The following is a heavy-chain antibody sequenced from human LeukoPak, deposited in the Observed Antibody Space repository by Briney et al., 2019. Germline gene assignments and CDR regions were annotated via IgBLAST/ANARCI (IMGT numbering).Heavy chain of an antibody. CDR1: GFTFSSYS. D-gene: IGHD2-15*01. CDR3: ARGTVATKARYFDY. V-gene: IGHV3-21*01. Sequence: GGSLRLSCAASGFTFSSYSMNWVRQAPGKGLEWVSSISNSGSYIYYADSLKGRFTISRDNAKNSLYLQMNNLRAEDTAVYYCARGTVATKARYFDYWGQGTLVTVSS. CDR2: ISNSGSYI. J-gene: IGHJ4*02.